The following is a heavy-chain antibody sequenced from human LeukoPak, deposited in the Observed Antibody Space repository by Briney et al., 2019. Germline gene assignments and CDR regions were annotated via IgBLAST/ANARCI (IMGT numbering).Heavy chain of an antibody. CDR3: ARAPYYSNPPNFDY. CDR1: GYTLTELS. Sequence: ASVKVSCKVSGYTLTELSMHWVRQAPGKGLEWMGGFDPEDGETIYAQKFQGRVTMTEDTSTDTAYMELSSLRSEDTAVHYCARAPYYSNPPNFDYWGQGTLVTVSS. D-gene: IGHD4-11*01. CDR2: FDPEDGET. V-gene: IGHV1-24*01. J-gene: IGHJ4*02.